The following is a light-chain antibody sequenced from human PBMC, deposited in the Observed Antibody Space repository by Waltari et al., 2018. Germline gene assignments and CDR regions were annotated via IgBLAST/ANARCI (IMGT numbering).Light chain of an antibody. CDR3: QKYNSVPLT. Sequence: DIQMTQSPASLSASVGDRVTITCRASQDISDSLAWYQQKPGRVPKLLIYVASTLQAGVPSRVSGSGSGTDFTLTISSLQPEDVATYYCQKYNSVPLTFGPGTKVDLK. V-gene: IGKV1-27*01. CDR2: VAS. J-gene: IGKJ3*01. CDR1: QDISDS.